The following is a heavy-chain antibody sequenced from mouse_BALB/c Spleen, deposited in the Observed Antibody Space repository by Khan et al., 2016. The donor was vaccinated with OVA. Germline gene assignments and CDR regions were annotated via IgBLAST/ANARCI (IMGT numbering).Heavy chain of an antibody. D-gene: IGHD1-1*01. Sequence: QVQLQQSGAELVRPGTSVKISCKASGYTFTNYWLGWVKQRPGHGLEWIGDIYPRSGNTNYNEKFKGKATLTADTSSNTAYMQLSSLASEDSAVCFCVRPSFINTVVTTDFAMDYWGQGTSVTVSS. CDR1: GYTFTNYW. CDR2: IYPRSGNT. V-gene: IGHV1-63*02. CDR3: VRPSFINTVVTTDFAMDY. J-gene: IGHJ4*01.